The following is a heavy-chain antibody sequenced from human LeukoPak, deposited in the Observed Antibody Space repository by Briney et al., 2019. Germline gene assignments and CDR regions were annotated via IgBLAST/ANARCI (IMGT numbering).Heavy chain of an antibody. V-gene: IGHV4-30-4*01. Sequence: PSETLSLTCTVSGGSISSGDYYWSWIRQPPGKGLEWIGYIYYSGSTYYNPSLKSRVTISVDTSKNQFSLKLSSVTAADTAVYYCARVRDRLGIPTWGQGTLVTVSS. CDR1: GGSISSGDYY. J-gene: IGHJ5*02. CDR3: ARVRDRLGIPT. D-gene: IGHD7-27*01. CDR2: IYYSGST.